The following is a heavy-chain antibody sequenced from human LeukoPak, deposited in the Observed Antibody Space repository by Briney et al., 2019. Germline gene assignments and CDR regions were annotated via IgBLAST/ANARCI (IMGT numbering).Heavy chain of an antibody. CDR3: AKEMGVYGGTGRAWRAFDI. J-gene: IGHJ3*02. V-gene: IGHV3-30*02. CDR2: IQYDGSNK. CDR1: GFTFSTYG. Sequence: GGSLRLSCAASGFTFSTYGMHWVRQASGKGLEWVTFIQYDGSNKNYADSVKGRFIISRDNSKNTLYLQMNSLRAEDTAVYYCAKEMGVYGGTGRAWRAFDIWGQGTMVTVSS. D-gene: IGHD4-23*01.